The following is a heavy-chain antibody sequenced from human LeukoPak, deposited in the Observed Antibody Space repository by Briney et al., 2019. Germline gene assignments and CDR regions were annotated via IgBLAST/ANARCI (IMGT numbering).Heavy chain of an antibody. J-gene: IGHJ5*02. CDR2: ISSTSSTI. Sequence: GGCLRLSCAASGFTFSSYSMNWVRQAPGKGLEWVSYISSTSSTIYYADSVKGRFTISRDNAKNSLYLQMNSLRAEDTAVYYCASAPLGSTRPWGQGTLVTVSS. D-gene: IGHD1-26*01. V-gene: IGHV3-48*04. CDR1: GFTFSSYS. CDR3: ASAPLGSTRP.